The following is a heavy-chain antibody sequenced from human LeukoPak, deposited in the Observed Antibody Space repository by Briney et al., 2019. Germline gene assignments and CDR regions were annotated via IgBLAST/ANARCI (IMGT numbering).Heavy chain of an antibody. D-gene: IGHD3-22*01. CDR2: INHSGST. V-gene: IGHV4-34*01. CDR3: ARGHGGYYYDSSGYYLFG. CDR1: RGSFSGYY. J-gene: IGHJ4*02. Sequence: PSETLSLTCAVYRGSFSGYYWSWIRQPPGKGLEWIGEINHSGSTNYNPSLKSRVTISVDTSKNQFSLKLSSVTAADTAVYYCARGHGGYYYDSSGYYLFGWGQGTLVTVSS.